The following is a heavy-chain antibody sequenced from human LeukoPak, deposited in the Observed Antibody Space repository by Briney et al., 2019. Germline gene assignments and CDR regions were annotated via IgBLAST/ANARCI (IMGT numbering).Heavy chain of an antibody. V-gene: IGHV3-23*01. D-gene: IGHD2-2*02. Sequence: GQSLRLSCAAAGFTFSRYSMSWVRQAPGEGLEWDSATSGSGGSTYYADSVKGRFTISRDNSKNTLYLQMNSLRAEDTAVYYCAKGFFCSSTSCYTPYDYWGQGTLVTVSS. CDR2: TSGSGGST. CDR3: AKGFFCSSTSCYTPYDY. J-gene: IGHJ4*02. CDR1: GFTFSRYS.